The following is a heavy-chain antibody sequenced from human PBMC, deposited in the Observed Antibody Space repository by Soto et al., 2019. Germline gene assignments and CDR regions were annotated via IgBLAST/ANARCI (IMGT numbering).Heavy chain of an antibody. CDR2: TYYSGRP. CDR3: ARLTKKEVYAFEI. Sequence: PSETLSLTCTVSGASISSYDWNWSWIRQPPGKRPEWIGYTYYSGRPNYNPSLKSRVTISVDTSKNQFSLEMTSVTAADTAVYYCARLTKKEVYAFEIWGPGTMVTV. V-gene: IGHV4-59*12. D-gene: IGHD2-8*01. CDR1: GASISSYD. J-gene: IGHJ3*02.